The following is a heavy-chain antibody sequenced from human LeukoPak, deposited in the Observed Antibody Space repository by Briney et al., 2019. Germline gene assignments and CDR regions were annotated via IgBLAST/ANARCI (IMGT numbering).Heavy chain of an antibody. Sequence: SETLSLTCTVSGGSISSGGYYWSWIRQHPGKGLERIGYIYYSGSTYYNPSLKSRVTISVDTSKNQFSLKLSSVTAADTAVYHCARSIEYSSSSADYWGQGTLVTVSS. CDR3: ARSIEYSSSSADY. CDR2: IYYSGST. CDR1: GGSISSGGYY. V-gene: IGHV4-31*03. J-gene: IGHJ4*02. D-gene: IGHD6-6*01.